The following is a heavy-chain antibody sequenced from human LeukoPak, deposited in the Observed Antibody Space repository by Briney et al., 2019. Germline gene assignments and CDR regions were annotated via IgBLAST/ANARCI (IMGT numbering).Heavy chain of an antibody. V-gene: IGHV7-4-1*02. CDR3: ARVLCGGDCFGAQH. Sequence: ASVKVSCKASGYTFTSYAMNWVRQAPGQGLEWMGWTNTNTGNPTYAQGFTGRFVFSLDTSVSTAYLQISSLKAEDTAVYYCARVLCGGDCFGAQHWGQGTLVTVSS. CDR1: GYTFTSYA. J-gene: IGHJ1*01. CDR2: TNTNTGNP. D-gene: IGHD2-21*02.